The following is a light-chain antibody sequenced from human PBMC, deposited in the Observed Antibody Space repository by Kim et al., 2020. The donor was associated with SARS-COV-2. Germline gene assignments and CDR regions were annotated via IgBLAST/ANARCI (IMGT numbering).Light chain of an antibody. CDR2: AAS. CDR3: QQYNYYPRT. J-gene: IGKJ5*01. CDR1: QGIGSR. V-gene: IGKV1D-16*01. Sequence: DIQMTQSPPSLSASVGDRVTITCRASQGIGSRLVWYQQKPEKAPKSLIYAASTLQSGVPSRFSGSGSGSDFTLTITSLQPEDSATYYCQQYNYYPRTFGQGTRLEIK.